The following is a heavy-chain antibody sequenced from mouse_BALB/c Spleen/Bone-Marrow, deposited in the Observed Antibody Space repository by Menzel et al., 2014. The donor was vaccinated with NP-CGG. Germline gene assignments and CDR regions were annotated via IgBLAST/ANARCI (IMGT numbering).Heavy chain of an antibody. J-gene: IGHJ1*01. D-gene: IGHD1-2*01. Sequence: EVQVVESGPGLVKPSQSLSLTCSVTGYSITSGYYWNWIRQFPGNKLEWMGYISYDGSNNYNPSLKNRISITRDTTKNQCFLKLNSVTPEDTATYYCVKWGLRLWSFDVCGAVTTLTVSS. V-gene: IGHV3-6*02. CDR1: GYSITSGYY. CDR3: VKWGLRLWSFDV. CDR2: ISYDGSN.